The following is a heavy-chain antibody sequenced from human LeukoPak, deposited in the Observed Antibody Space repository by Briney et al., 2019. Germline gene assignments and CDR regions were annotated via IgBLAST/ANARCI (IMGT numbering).Heavy chain of an antibody. CDR2: IKEDGSEK. Sequence: PGGSLRLSCAASGFTFSSYWMRWVRQAPGKGLEWVANIKEDGSEKHYVDSVKGRFTISRDNSKNTLVLQMNSLRAEDTAVYYCAKSSYYDSSGYYREYYFDYWGQGTLVTVSS. D-gene: IGHD3-22*01. J-gene: IGHJ4*02. CDR3: AKSSYYDSSGYYREYYFDY. CDR1: GFTFSSYW. V-gene: IGHV3-7*03.